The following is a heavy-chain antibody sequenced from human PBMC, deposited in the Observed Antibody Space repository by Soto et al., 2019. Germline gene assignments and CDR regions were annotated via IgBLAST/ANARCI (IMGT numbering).Heavy chain of an antibody. D-gene: IGHD3-3*01. CDR1: GGSISSGGYS. J-gene: IGHJ5*02. CDR3: ARGYDFWSGYHP. Sequence: TRSLTCAVSGGSISSGGYSWSWIRQPPGKGLEWIGYIYYSGSTYYNPSLKSRVTISVDTSKNQFSLKLSSVTAADTDVYYCARGYDFWSGYHPWGQGTLVTVSS. V-gene: IGHV4-30-2*05. CDR2: IYYSGST.